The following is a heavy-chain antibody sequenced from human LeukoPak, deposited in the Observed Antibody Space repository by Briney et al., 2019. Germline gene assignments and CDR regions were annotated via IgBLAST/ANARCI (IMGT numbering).Heavy chain of an antibody. J-gene: IGHJ5*02. CDR2: IIPIFGTA. V-gene: IGHV1-69*01. Sequence: SVKVSCKASGGTFSSYAISWVRQDPGQELEWMGGIIPIFGTANYAQKFQGRVTITADESTSTAYMELSSLRSEDTAVYYCARDRGSVEMATRGNWLYPWGQGTLVTVSS. CDR3: ARDRGSVEMATRGNWLYP. CDR1: GGTFSSYA. D-gene: IGHD5-24*01.